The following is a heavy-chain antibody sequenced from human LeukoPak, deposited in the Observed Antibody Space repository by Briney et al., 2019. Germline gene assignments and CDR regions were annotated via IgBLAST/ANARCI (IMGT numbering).Heavy chain of an antibody. J-gene: IGHJ4*02. CDR2: ITYDGRKK. D-gene: IGHD3-10*01. V-gene: IGHV3-30*18. Sequence: PGGPLRLSCAASGFIVSSNYMSWVRQAPGKGLEWVTVITYDGRKKYYADSVKGRFTISRDNSKNTVYLQMNSLRSEDTAVYYCVKDLSRQYDSGSSLLDQWGQGALVTVSS. CDR1: GFIVSSNY. CDR3: VKDLSRQYDSGSSLLDQ.